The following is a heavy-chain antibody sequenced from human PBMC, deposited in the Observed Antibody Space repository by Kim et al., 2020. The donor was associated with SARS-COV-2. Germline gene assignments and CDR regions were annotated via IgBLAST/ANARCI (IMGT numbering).Heavy chain of an antibody. CDR3: ARGGYYSPGPSDY. J-gene: IGHJ4*02. Sequence: SETLSLTCAVYGGSFSGYYWSWIRQPPGKGLEWIGEINHSGSTNYNPSLKSRVTISVDTSKNQFSLKLSSVTAADTAVYYCARGGYYSPGPSDYWGQGTLVTVSS. CDR1: GGSFSGYY. CDR2: INHSGST. V-gene: IGHV4-34*01. D-gene: IGHD3-22*01.